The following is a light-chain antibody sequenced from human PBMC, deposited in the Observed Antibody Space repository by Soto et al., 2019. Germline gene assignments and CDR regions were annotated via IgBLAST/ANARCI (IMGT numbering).Light chain of an antibody. CDR1: QDISNY. Sequence: IQMTQSPSSLSASVGDRVTITCQASQDISNYLNWYQQKPGKAPKRLIYDASNLETEVPSRFSGSGSGTDFTLTISSLQPDDFATYYCQHYNSYSEAFGQGTKVDIK. CDR2: DAS. CDR3: QHYNSYSEA. V-gene: IGKV1-33*01. J-gene: IGKJ1*01.